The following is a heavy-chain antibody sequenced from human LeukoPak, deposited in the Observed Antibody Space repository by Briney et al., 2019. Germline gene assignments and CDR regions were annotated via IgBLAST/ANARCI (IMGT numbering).Heavy chain of an antibody. CDR2: TSAYNGNT. J-gene: IGHJ4*02. Sequence: GASVKVSCKASGGTFSGYAISWVRQAPGQGLEWMGWTSAYNGNTNYAQKLQGRVTMTTDTSTSTAYMELRSLRSDDTAVYYCARDLGDEQWLVRALYNWGQGTLVTISS. V-gene: IGHV1-18*01. CDR3: ARDLGDEQWLVRALYN. D-gene: IGHD6-19*01. CDR1: GGTFSGYA.